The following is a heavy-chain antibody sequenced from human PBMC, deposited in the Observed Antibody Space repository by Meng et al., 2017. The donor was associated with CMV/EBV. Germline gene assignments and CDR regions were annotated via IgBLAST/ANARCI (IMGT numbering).Heavy chain of an antibody. CDR2: IYYSGST. Sequence: SETLSLTCTVPGGSISSYYWNWIRQPPGKGLEWIGYIYYSGSTDYNPSLKSRVTISVDTSKNQFSLKLSSVTAADTAVYYCARAYSSSCRVDYWGQGTLVTVSS. CDR3: ARAYSSSCRVDY. CDR1: GGSISSYY. J-gene: IGHJ4*02. V-gene: IGHV4-59*01. D-gene: IGHD6-6*01.